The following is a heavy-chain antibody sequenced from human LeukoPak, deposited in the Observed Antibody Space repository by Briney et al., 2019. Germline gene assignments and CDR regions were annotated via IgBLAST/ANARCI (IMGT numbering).Heavy chain of an antibody. J-gene: IGHJ4*02. Sequence: PGGSLRLSCAVSGITLSNYGMSWVRQAPGKGLQWVAGISGSGGGTSYADSVKGRFTISRDNAKNSLYLQMNSLRAEDTAVYYCARDSPPDNDYWGQGTLVTVSS. V-gene: IGHV3-23*01. CDR3: ARDSPPDNDY. CDR2: ISGSGGGT. CDR1: GITLSNYG.